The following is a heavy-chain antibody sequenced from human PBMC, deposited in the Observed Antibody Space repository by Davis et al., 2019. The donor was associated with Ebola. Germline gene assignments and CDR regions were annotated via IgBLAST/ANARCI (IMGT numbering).Heavy chain of an antibody. CDR1: GFTVSSNY. J-gene: IGHJ4*02. CDR2: IYSGGST. CDR3: ARAAGYSSGWGDY. D-gene: IGHD6-19*01. V-gene: IGHV3-66*01. Sequence: GGSLRLSCAASGFTVSSNYMSWVRQAPGKGLEWVSVIYSGGSTYYADSVKGRFTISRDNSKNTLYLQMNSLRAEDTAVYYCARAAGYSSGWGDYWGQGTLVTVSS.